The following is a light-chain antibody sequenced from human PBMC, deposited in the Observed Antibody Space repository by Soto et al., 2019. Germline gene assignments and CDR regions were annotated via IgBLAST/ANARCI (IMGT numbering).Light chain of an antibody. CDR3: SSYAGSNIVV. J-gene: IGLJ3*02. CDR2: EVT. Sequence: QSALTQPPSASGSPGQSVTISCTGTSSDVGRYDYVSRYQQHPGKAPKLMIYEVTKRPSGVPDRFSGSKSGNTASLTVSGLQAEDEADYYCSSYAGSNIVVFGGGTKLTVL. V-gene: IGLV2-8*01. CDR1: SSDVGRYDY.